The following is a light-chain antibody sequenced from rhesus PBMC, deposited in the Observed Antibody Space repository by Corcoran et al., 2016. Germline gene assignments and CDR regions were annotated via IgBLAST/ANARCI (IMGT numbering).Light chain of an antibody. Sequence: QAVVTQEPSLTVSPGGTVTLTCASRTGAVTSGHYPHWFQQKPGPAPKTLIYDTSNKLSWTPARFSGSRHGGKAALTLSGAQPEDEADYYCWLYYSGAYIFGAGTRLTVL. CDR3: WLYYSGAYI. J-gene: IGLJ1*01. CDR1: TGAVTSGHY. V-gene: IGLV7-80*01. CDR2: DTS.